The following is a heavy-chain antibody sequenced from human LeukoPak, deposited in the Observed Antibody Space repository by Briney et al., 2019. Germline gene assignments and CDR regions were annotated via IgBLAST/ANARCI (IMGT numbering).Heavy chain of an antibody. CDR2: IYYSGST. D-gene: IGHD5-24*01. Sequence: PSETLSLTCTVSGGSISSYYWSWIRQPPGKGLEWIGYIYYSGSTNYNPSLKSRVTISVDTSKNQFPLKLSSLTAADTAVYYCARYWLQHKWFDPWGQGTLVTVSS. V-gene: IGHV4-59*01. CDR3: ARYWLQHKWFDP. CDR1: GGSISSYY. J-gene: IGHJ5*02.